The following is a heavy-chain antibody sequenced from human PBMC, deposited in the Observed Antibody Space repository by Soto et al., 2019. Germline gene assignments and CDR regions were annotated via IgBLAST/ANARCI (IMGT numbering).Heavy chain of an antibody. CDR1: GFTFSSYS. CDR3: ARGDYGRFDY. CDR2: ISSSSSTI. V-gene: IGHV3-48*02. Sequence: EVQLVESGGGLVQPGGSLRLSCAASGFTFSSYSMNWVRQAPGKGLEWVSYISSSSSTIYYADSVKGRFTISRDNAKNALDLQLNSLRDEDKAVYYCARGDYGRFDYWGQGTLVTVSS. J-gene: IGHJ4*02. D-gene: IGHD3-10*01.